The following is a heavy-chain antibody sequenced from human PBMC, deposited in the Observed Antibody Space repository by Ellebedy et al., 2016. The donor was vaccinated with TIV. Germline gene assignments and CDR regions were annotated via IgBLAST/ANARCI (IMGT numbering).Heavy chain of an antibody. D-gene: IGHD6-13*01. Sequence: ASVKVSCXVSGYTLTELSMHWVRQAPGKGLEWMGGFDPEDGETIYAQKFQGRVTMTEDTSTDTAYMELSSLRSEDTAVYYCAIGIAAHPPTRSWGQGTLVTVSS. CDR3: AIGIAAHPPTRS. CDR1: GYTLTELS. V-gene: IGHV1-24*01. J-gene: IGHJ5*02. CDR2: FDPEDGET.